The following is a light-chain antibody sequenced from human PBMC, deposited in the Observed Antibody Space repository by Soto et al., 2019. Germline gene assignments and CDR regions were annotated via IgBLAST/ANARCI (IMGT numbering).Light chain of an antibody. J-gene: IGLJ1*01. CDR2: EVS. Sequence: QSVLTQPPSVSGSPGQSVTISCTGTSSDVGSYNRVSWYQQPPGTAPKPMIYEVSNRPSGVPDRFSGSKSGNTASLTTSGLQAEDEADYYCSSYTSSSTYVFGTGTTVTVL. CDR3: SSYTSSSTYV. V-gene: IGLV2-18*03. CDR1: SSDVGSYNR.